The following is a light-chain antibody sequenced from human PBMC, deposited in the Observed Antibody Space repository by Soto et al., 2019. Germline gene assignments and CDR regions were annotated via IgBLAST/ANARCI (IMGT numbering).Light chain of an antibody. CDR3: QQYYSWPLT. CDR2: GGS. CDR1: QSVGTS. J-gene: IGKJ4*01. V-gene: IGKV3-15*01. Sequence: ETVMTQSPATLSVSPGERATLSCRASQSVGTSLAWYQQKPGQAPRVLMYGGSSRATGVPGRFSGSGSATEFTLTISSLQSEDFAVYYCQQYYSWPLTFGGGTKVEI.